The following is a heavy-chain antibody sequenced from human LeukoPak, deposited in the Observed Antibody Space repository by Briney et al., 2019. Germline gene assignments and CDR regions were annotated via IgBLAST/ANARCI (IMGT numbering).Heavy chain of an antibody. V-gene: IGHV4-31*03. D-gene: IGHD3-22*01. Sequence: PSQTLTLTCTVSGGSISSGGYYWSWSRQHRGKGLEWIEYIYYSGSTYYNPSLKSRVTISVDTSKYQFSLKLSSVTAADTAVYYCAREPDGSGIDYWGQGALVTVSS. CDR1: GGSISSGGYY. J-gene: IGHJ4*02. CDR2: IYYSGST. CDR3: AREPDGSGIDY.